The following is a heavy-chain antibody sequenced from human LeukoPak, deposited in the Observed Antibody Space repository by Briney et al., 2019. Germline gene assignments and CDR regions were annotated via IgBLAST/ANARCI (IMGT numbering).Heavy chain of an antibody. D-gene: IGHD5-24*01. CDR1: GFTFSSYA. CDR2: VTANGLGT. J-gene: IGHJ4*02. Sequence: GGSLRLSCSASGFTFSSYALHWVRQAPGKGLEYVSAVTANGLGTYYADSVKGRFTISSDNSKDMLYLLMSSLRAEDTAVYYCAKATPYYLDYWGQGTLVTVSS. CDR3: AKATPYYLDY. V-gene: IGHV3-64D*09.